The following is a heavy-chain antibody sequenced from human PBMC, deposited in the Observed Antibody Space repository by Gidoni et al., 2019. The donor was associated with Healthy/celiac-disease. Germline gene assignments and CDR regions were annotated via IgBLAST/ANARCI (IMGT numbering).Heavy chain of an antibody. CDR1: GWSFSGYY. Sequence: QVQLQPWGAGLLKPSATLSLTCAVYGWSFSGYYWGWSRQPPGKGLEWIGEIKHSGSTNYKPCLKSRVTISGDTAKNQFSLKLSSVTAADTAVYYWARGSWGATIYQVWGQGTLVTVAS. CDR3: ARGSWGATIYQV. V-gene: IGHV4-34*01. CDR2: IKHSGST. D-gene: IGHD5-12*01. J-gene: IGHJ4*02.